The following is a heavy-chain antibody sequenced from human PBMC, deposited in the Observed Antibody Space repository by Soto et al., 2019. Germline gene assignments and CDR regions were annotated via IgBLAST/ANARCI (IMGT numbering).Heavy chain of an antibody. V-gene: IGHV3-23*01. CDR2: ISDGGDLT. Sequence: PGGSLRLSCAASGFAFSSHPMSWVRQAPEKGLEWVAGISDGGDLTYNADSVRGRFTISRDNSRNTLYLQMNSLRAEDTAVYYSARRLIGRSRAFDMWGQGTMVTAS. J-gene: IGHJ3*02. CDR3: ARRLIGRSRAFDM. D-gene: IGHD6-25*01. CDR1: GFAFSSHP.